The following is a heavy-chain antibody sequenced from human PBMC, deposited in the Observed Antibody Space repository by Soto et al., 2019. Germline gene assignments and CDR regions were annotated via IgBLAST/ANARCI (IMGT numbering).Heavy chain of an antibody. Sequence: PGESLKISCKGSGYIFSNYWIGWVRQMPGEGLEWIGIFYPIDSGVIYNPSFGGQVTISVDKSINTAYLQWSSLRASDSAIYYCERHTPSSSWSYFDFWGQGTLVTVSS. CDR2: FYPIDSGV. CDR1: GYIFSNYW. J-gene: IGHJ4*02. D-gene: IGHD6-13*01. CDR3: ERHTPSSSWSYFDF. V-gene: IGHV5-51*01.